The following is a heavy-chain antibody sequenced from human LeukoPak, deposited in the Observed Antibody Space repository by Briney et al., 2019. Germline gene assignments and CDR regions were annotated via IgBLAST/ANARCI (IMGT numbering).Heavy chain of an antibody. CDR3: ARGAPAYYDFWSGYYGGNWFDP. D-gene: IGHD3-3*01. Sequence: PSETLSPTCAVYGGSFSGYYWSWIRQPPGKGLEWIGEINHSGSTNYNPSLKSRVTISVDTSKNQFSLKLSSVTAADTAVYYCARGAPAYYDFWSGYYGGNWFDPWGQGTLVTVSS. V-gene: IGHV4-34*01. CDR2: INHSGST. J-gene: IGHJ5*02. CDR1: GGSFSGYY.